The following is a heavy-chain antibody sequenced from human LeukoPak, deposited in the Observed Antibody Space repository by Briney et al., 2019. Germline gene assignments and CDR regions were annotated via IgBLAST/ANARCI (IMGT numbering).Heavy chain of an antibody. V-gene: IGHV3-21*04. CDR2: ISSSSSYI. D-gene: IGHD2-2*01. Sequence: PGGSLRLSCAASGFTFSSYSMNWVRQAPGKGLEWVSSISSSSSYIYYADSVKGRFTISRDNAKNSLYLQMNSLRAEDTALYYCAKDREVVPAAISYFDYWGQGTLVTVSS. CDR3: AKDREVVPAAISYFDY. J-gene: IGHJ4*02. CDR1: GFTFSSYS.